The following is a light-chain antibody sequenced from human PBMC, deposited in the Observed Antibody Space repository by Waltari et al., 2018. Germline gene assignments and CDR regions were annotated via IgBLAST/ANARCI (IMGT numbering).Light chain of an antibody. CDR2: DAS. CDR3: QKYVKLPAT. J-gene: IGKJ1*01. Sequence: EIVLTQSPGTLSLSPGDRATLSCRASQSVCKYLAWYQQRLGQAPRLLIYDASTRATGIPDRFSGSGSGTDFSLTIIRLEPEDVAVYYCQKYVKLPATFGQGTKVEI. V-gene: IGKV3-20*01. CDR1: QSVCKY.